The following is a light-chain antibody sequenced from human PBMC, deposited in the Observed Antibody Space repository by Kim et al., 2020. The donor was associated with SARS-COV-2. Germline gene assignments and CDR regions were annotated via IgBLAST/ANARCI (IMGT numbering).Light chain of an antibody. CDR3: QQSYSTPRT. J-gene: IGKJ2*01. V-gene: IGKV1-39*01. CDR1: QSISSY. CDR2: AAS. Sequence: SASVGDRVTITCRASQSISSYLNLFQQKPGKAPKLLIYAASSLQSGVPSRFSGSRSGTDFTLTISSLQPEDFATYYCQQSYSTPRTFGQGTKLEI.